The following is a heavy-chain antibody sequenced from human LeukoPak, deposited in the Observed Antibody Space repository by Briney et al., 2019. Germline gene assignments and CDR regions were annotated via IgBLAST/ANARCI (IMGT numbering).Heavy chain of an antibody. CDR1: GFSLSTSGVG. V-gene: IGHV2-5*02. Sequence: SGPTLVKPTQTLTLTCTFSGFSLSTSGVGVGWIRQPPGKALEWLALIYWDDDKRYSPSLKSRLTITEDTSKNQVVLTMTNMDPVDTAAYYCAHGFMLGNWFDPWGQGTLVTVSS. D-gene: IGHD2-8*01. J-gene: IGHJ5*02. CDR2: IYWDDDK. CDR3: AHGFMLGNWFDP.